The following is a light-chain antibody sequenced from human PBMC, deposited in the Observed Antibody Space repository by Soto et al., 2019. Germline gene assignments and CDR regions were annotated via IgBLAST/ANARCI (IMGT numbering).Light chain of an antibody. J-gene: IGLJ1*01. V-gene: IGLV1-44*01. CDR2: SNN. CDR1: SSNIGSNT. Sequence: QSVLTQPPSASGTPGQRGTISCSGSSSNIGSNTVNWYKQLPGTAPKLLIYSNNQRPSGVPDRFSGSKAGTSASLAISGLQREDEVDYYCEAWDDSLNGPYVFGTGTKVTVL. CDR3: EAWDDSLNGPYV.